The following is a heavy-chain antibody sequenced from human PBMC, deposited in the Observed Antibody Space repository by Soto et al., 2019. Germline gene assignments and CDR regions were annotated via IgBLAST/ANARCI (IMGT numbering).Heavy chain of an antibody. J-gene: IGHJ6*02. CDR3: ARLSFSYGVDV. Sequence: SETLSLTCAVYGGSFSAYYLSWIRQPPGKGLECIGEIYHGGSTSYNPSLKSRVTLSLDKFKNHFSLNLTSVTAADTAVYYCARLSFSYGVDVWGQGTTVTVYS. CDR2: IYHGGST. CDR1: GGSFSAYY. V-gene: IGHV4-34*01.